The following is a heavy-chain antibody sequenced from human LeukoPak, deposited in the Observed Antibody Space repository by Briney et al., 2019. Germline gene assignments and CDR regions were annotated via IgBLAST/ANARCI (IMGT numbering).Heavy chain of an antibody. D-gene: IGHD6-19*01. CDR3: ARDGGWFSLDY. V-gene: IGHV3-21*01. Sequence: GGSLRLSCAASGFTFSSYSMNWVRQAPGKGLEWVSSISSSSSYIHYADSVKGRFTISRDNAKNSLYLQMNSLRAEDTAVYYCARDGGWFSLDYWGQGTLVTVSS. CDR2: ISSSSSYI. CDR1: GFTFSSYS. J-gene: IGHJ4*02.